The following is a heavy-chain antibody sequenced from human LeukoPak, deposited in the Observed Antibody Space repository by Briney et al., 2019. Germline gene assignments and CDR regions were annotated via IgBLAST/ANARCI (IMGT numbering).Heavy chain of an antibody. CDR1: GFPFSRYS. J-gene: IGHJ4*02. D-gene: IGHD3-22*01. V-gene: IGHV3-7*01. CDR2: IKHDGSAA. Sequence: QPGESLRLSCATSGFPFSRYSMNWVRQTPGKGLEWVANIKHDGSAANYMDSVRGRFTVSRDNAKNSLYLQMSSLRLDDTAVYYCARDASGFYYTSGVIEDWGRGTLVTVAS. CDR3: ARDASGFYYTSGVIED.